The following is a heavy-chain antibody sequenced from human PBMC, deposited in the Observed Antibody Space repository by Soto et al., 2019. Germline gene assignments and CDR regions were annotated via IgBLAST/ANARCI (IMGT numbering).Heavy chain of an antibody. J-gene: IGHJ6*03. Sequence: GGSLRLSCAASGFTFSSYAMSWVRQAPGKGLEWVSAISGSGGSTYYADSVKGRFTISRDNSKNTLYLQLNSLRAEDTAVYYCAKGAICSSTSCYYSDYYYMDVWGKGTTVTVSS. CDR3: AKGAICSSTSCYYSDYYYMDV. D-gene: IGHD2-2*01. CDR2: ISGSGGST. V-gene: IGHV3-23*01. CDR1: GFTFSSYA.